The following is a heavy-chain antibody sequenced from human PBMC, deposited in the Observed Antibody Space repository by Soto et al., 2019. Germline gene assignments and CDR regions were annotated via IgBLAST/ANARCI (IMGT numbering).Heavy chain of an antibody. CDR1: GDSISNGDYY. CDR2: IDSSGST. D-gene: IGHD3-16*02. Sequence: SETLSLTCTVSGDSISNGDYYWRWIRQPPGRGLEWIGYIDSSGSTYYNPSLKSRLTMSVDMSKNQFYLRLTSVTAADTAVYYCASRYLYWGQGLLVSVSS. J-gene: IGHJ4*02. V-gene: IGHV4-30-4*01. CDR3: ASRYLY.